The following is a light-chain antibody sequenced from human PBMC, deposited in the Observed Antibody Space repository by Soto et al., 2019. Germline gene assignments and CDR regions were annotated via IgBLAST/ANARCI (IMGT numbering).Light chain of an antibody. J-gene: IGKJ4*01. Sequence: EIVLTQSPGTLSLSPGERATLSCRASQSLSSTYLAWYQQKPGQAPRLLIYGASSRATGIPDRFSGSGSGTHFTLTISRLEPEDFSVYYFQQYGSSPVTSGGGT. CDR1: QSLSSTY. V-gene: IGKV3-20*01. CDR3: QQYGSSPVT. CDR2: GAS.